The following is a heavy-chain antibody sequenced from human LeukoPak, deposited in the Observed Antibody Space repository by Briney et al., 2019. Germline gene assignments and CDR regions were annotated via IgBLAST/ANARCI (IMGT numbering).Heavy chain of an antibody. V-gene: IGHV1-18*01. CDR3: ARDQSVRLLQTSSTYFKHVFAI. J-gene: IGHJ3*02. CDR2: ISAYNGNT. Sequence: ASVKVSCKASGGTFGSYAISWVRQAPGLGLEWMGWISAYNGNTNYAQKVQGRVTMTTDTSTSTAYMELRSLRFDDTAVYYCARDQSVRLLQTSSTYFKHVFAIWGQGSMVTVSS. CDR1: GGTFGSYA. D-gene: IGHD6-13*01.